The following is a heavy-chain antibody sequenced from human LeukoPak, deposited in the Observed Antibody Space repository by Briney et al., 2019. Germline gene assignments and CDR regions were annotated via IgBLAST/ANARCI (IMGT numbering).Heavy chain of an antibody. J-gene: IGHJ4*02. CDR3: AKGKNTGSYLSHVDY. Sequence: GGSLRLSCAASGFTFSNYWMHWVRQDPGKGLVWVSFINPDGSTTNYADSVKGRFTISRDNSKNSLYLQMNSLRTEDTALYYCAKGKNTGSYLSHVDYWGQGTLVTVSS. CDR1: GFTFSNYW. V-gene: IGHV3-74*01. CDR2: INPDGSTT. D-gene: IGHD3-10*01.